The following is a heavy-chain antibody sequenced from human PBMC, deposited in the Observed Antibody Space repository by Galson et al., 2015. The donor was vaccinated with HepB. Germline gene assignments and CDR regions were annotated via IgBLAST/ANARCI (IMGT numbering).Heavy chain of an antibody. J-gene: IGHJ3*02. V-gene: IGHV3-30*18. CDR3: AKGLDDSSGYYLHNDAFDI. CDR1: GFTFSSYG. Sequence: SLRLSCAASGFTFSSYGMHWVRQAPGKGLEWVAVISYDGSNKYYADSVKGRFTISRDNSKNTLYLQMNSLRAEDTAVYYCAKGLDDSSGYYLHNDAFDIWGQGTMVTVSS. CDR2: ISYDGSNK. D-gene: IGHD3-22*01.